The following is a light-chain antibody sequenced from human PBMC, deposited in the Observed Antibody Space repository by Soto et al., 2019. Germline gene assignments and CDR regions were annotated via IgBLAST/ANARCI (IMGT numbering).Light chain of an antibody. CDR1: SSDVGRYNL. J-gene: IGLJ2*01. CDR3: CSYAGSSTDVV. Sequence: QSALTQPASVSGSPGQSITISCTGTSSDVGRYNLVSWYQQHPGKAPKLMIYEGIKRPSGGSNRFSGSKSGNTASLTISGLQADDEADYYCCSYAGSSTDVVVGGGTKLTV. V-gene: IGLV2-23*01. CDR2: EGI.